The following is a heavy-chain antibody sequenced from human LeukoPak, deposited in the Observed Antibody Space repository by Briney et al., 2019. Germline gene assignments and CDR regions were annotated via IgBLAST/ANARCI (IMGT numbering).Heavy chain of an antibody. D-gene: IGHD3-22*01. V-gene: IGHV3-11*01. Sequence: GGSLRLSCAASGFIFSDYYMSWIRQAPGKGLEWVSYISSSGSTIYYADSVKGRFTISRDNAKNSLYLQMNSLRAEDTAVYYCAKDFHHYDSSGYHWGQGTLVTVSS. CDR3: AKDFHHYDSSGYH. CDR1: GFIFSDYY. J-gene: IGHJ4*02. CDR2: ISSSGSTI.